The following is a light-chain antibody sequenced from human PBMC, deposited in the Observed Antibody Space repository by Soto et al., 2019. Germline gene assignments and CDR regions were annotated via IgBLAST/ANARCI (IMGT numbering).Light chain of an antibody. CDR1: QSVSDN. CDR3: QQYNSWPIT. J-gene: IGKJ5*01. Sequence: EVLITQSPDTPYVSPGERVTLSCRASQSVSDNLAWYQQKPGQGPRLLVYRASTRTLGIPARFSGSESGTEFTLTISSLQSEDFAVYYCQQYNSWPITFGQGTRLENK. CDR2: RAS. V-gene: IGKV3-15*01.